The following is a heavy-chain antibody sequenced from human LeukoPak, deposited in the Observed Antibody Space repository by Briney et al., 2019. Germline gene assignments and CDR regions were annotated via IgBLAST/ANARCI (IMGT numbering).Heavy chain of an antibody. CDR3: ARDPTAMDPFDY. V-gene: IGHV1-2*02. CDR1: GYTFTGYY. J-gene: IGHJ4*02. CDR2: INPNSGGT. D-gene: IGHD5-18*01. Sequence: ASVKVSCKASGYTFTGYYMHWVRQAPGQGLEWMGWINPNSGGTNYAQKFQGRVTMTRDTSISTAYMELSRLRSDDTAVYYCARDPTAMDPFDYWGQGTLVTVSS.